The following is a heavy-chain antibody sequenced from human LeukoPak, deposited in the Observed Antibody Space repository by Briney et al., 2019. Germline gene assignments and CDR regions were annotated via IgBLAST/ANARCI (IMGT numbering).Heavy chain of an antibody. CDR2: INHSGST. V-gene: IGHV4-34*01. CDR1: GGSFSGYY. CDR3: ARSGAAGTGLDY. D-gene: IGHD6-13*01. J-gene: IGHJ4*02. Sequence: PSETLSLTCAVHGGSFSGYYWNWIRQPPEKGLEWIGEINHSGSTNYNPSLKSRVTISVDTSKTHFSLKLNSVTAADTAVYYCARSGAAGTGLDYWGQGTLVTVSS.